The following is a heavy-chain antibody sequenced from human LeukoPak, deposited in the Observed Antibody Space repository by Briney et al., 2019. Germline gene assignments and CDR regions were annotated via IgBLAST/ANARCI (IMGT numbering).Heavy chain of an antibody. V-gene: IGHV4-4*07. D-gene: IGHD3-3*01. CDR3: ARGSPIFGVVIYPYQFDA. Sequence: SETLSLTCTVSGGSISSYYWSWSRHPAGKGLEWIGRIYTGGSTNYTPSLKSRVTMSVDTSKNQSSLKLSSVTAAGTAVYYCARGSPIFGVVIYPYQFDASGQGTLVTLYS. CDR2: IYTGGST. J-gene: IGHJ5*02. CDR1: GGSISSYY.